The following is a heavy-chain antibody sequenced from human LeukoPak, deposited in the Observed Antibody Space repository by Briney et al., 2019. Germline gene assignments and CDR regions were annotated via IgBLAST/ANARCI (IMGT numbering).Heavy chain of an antibody. J-gene: IGHJ3*02. CDR3: ARRGYYDSSGYYHAFDI. Sequence: SETLSLTCTVSGGSINTYFWSWIRQPPGKGLEWIGYIYYSGSTNYNPSLKSRVTISVDTSKNQFSLKLSSVTAADTAVYYCARRGYYDSSGYYHAFDIWGQGTMVTVSS. D-gene: IGHD3-22*01. CDR1: GGSINTYF. CDR2: IYYSGST. V-gene: IGHV4-59*08.